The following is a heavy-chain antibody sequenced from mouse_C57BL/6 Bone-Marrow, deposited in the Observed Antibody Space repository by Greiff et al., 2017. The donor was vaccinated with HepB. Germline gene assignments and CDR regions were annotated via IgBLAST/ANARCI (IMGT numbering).Heavy chain of an antibody. J-gene: IGHJ1*03. V-gene: IGHV14-4*01. CDR1: GFNIKDDY. D-gene: IGHD2-4*01. CDR3: TPIYYDYDSYV. CDR2: IDPENGDT. Sequence: EVQLQHSGAELVRPGASVKLSCTASGFNIKDDYMHWVKQRPEQGLEWIGWIDPENGDTEYASKFQGKATITADTSSNTAYLQLSSLTSEDTAVYYCTPIYYDYDSYVWGTGTTVTVSS.